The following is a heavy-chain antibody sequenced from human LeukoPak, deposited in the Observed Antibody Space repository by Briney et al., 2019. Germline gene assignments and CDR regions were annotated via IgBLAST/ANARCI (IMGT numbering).Heavy chain of an antibody. CDR1: GYTFTSYG. Sequence: ASVKVPCKASGYTFTSYGISWVRQAPGQGLEWMGWIGAYNGNTNYAQKLQGRVTMTTDTSTSTAYMELRSLRSDDTAVYYCARVVLYDSSGYDDYWGQGTLVTVSS. J-gene: IGHJ4*02. CDR2: IGAYNGNT. V-gene: IGHV1-18*01. D-gene: IGHD3-22*01. CDR3: ARVVLYDSSGYDDY.